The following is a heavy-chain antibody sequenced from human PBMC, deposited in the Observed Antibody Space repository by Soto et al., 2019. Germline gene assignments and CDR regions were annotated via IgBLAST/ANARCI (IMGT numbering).Heavy chain of an antibody. D-gene: IGHD2-15*01. CDR1: RFTFSNYW. CDR2: ISGSGGST. J-gene: IGHJ6*02. Sequence: GGSLRLSCVASRFTFSNYWMSWVRQAPGKGLEWVSAISGSGGSTYYADSVKGRFTISRDNSKNTLYLQMNSLRAEDTAVYYCAKVGSGGSTDFESYYYYGMDVWGQGTTVTVSS. V-gene: IGHV3-23*01. CDR3: AKVGSGGSTDFESYYYYGMDV.